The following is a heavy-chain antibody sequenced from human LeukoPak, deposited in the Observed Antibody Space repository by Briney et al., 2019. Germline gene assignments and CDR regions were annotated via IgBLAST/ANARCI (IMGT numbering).Heavy chain of an antibody. D-gene: IGHD3-22*01. CDR2: IYYDGST. V-gene: IGHV4-39*01. J-gene: IGHJ4*02. CDR3: ARPAGPGYYYYFDY. CDR1: GGSISSISYY. Sequence: PSETLSLTCTVSGGSISSISYYWGWIRQPPGKGLEWIGTIYYDGSTYYNPSLKSRLTISVDTSKNQFSLKLTSLTAADTAVYYCARPAGPGYYYYFDYWGQGTLVTVSS.